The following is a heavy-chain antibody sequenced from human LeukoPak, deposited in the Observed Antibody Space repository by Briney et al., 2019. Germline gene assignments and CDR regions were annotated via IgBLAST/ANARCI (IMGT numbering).Heavy chain of an antibody. V-gene: IGHV5-51*01. CDR3: ARHKGYYGSGTTGLDY. D-gene: IGHD3-10*01. J-gene: IGHJ4*02. Sequence: GESLKISCKTSGYTFSIFWIGWVRQMPGKGLEWIGMIYPGDSDTRYSPSFQGQVTISADKSTNTAYLQWGSLKASDTAMYYCARHKGYYGSGTTGLDYWGQGTLVTVSS. CDR1: GYTFSIFW. CDR2: IYPGDSDT.